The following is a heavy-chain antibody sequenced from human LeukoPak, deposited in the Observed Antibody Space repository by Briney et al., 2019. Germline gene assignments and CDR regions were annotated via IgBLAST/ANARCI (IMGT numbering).Heavy chain of an antibody. Sequence: EGSLRLSCAASGFTFSNAWMSWVRQAPGKGLEWVGRIKSKTDGGTTDYAAPVKGRFTISRDDSKNTLYLQMNSLKTEDTAVYYCTTDFGVFRSDFWSGYYRFDYWGQGTLVTVSS. D-gene: IGHD3-3*01. CDR1: GFTFSNAW. CDR2: IKSKTDGGTT. CDR3: TTDFGVFRSDFWSGYYRFDY. V-gene: IGHV3-15*01. J-gene: IGHJ4*02.